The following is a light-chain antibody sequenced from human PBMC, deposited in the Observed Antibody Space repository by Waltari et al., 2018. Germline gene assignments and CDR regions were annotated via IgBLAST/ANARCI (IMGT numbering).Light chain of an antibody. CDR3: QQYGGAPYT. J-gene: IGKJ2*01. CDR1: QSVSSDY. V-gene: IGKV3D-20*01. CDR2: EAS. Sequence: EIVLTQSPVTLSLSPGERATLSCGASQSVSSDYLAWFQQKPGLAPRLLIYEASTRATGIPDRFRGSGSGKDFTLTITRLEPEDFAVYFCQQYGGAPYTFGQGTKLEIK.